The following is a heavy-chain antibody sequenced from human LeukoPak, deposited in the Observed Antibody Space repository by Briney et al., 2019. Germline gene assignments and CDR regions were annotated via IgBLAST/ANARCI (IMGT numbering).Heavy chain of an antibody. V-gene: IGHV4-39*01. CDR3: ARHQSYYYDYYMDV. CDR1: GGSISSSSYY. CDR2: IYYSGST. J-gene: IGHJ6*03. Sequence: SETLSLTCTVSGGSISSSSYYWGWIRQPPGKGLEWIGSIYYSGSTYYNPSLKSRVTISVDTSKNQFSLKLTSVTAADTAVYYCARHQSYYYDYYMDVWGQGTLVTVSS.